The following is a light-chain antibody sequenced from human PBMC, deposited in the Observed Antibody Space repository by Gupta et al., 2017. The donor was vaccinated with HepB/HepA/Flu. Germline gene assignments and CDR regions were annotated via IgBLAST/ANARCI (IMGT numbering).Light chain of an antibody. V-gene: IGLV2-14*01. Sequence: QSALTQPPSVSGSHGQSITITCTGTSSDVGGYDYVSWYQQNPGKVRKIMIYDVSNRTSGVSNRFSGSKSGNTASLTISGLQAEDEAKYYCSSYPSSNTPVFGGGTKLTVL. CDR3: SSYPSSNTPV. CDR2: DVS. J-gene: IGLJ2*01. CDR1: SSDVGGYDY.